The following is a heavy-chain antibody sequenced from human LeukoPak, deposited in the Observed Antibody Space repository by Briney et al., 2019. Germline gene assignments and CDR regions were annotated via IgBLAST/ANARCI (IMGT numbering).Heavy chain of an antibody. CDR1: GYTFTSYA. V-gene: IGHV1-3*03. Sequence: GASVKVSCKASGYTFTSYAMNWVRQAPGQGLEWMGWINAGNGNTKYSQEFQGRVTITRDTSASTAYMELSSLRSEDMAVYYCAREHRYSYGYVEYYFDYWGQGTLVTVSS. J-gene: IGHJ4*02. D-gene: IGHD5-18*01. CDR2: INAGNGNT. CDR3: AREHRYSYGYVEYYFDY.